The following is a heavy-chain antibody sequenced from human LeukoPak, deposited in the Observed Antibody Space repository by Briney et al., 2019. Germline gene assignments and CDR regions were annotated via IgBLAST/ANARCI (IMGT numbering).Heavy chain of an antibody. Sequence: PSETLSLTCAVSGGSISSGGHSWSWIRQPPGKGLEWIGYIYHSGSTYYNPSLKSRVTISVDRSKNQFSQKLSSVTAADTAVYYCARVDYGDYYFDSWGQGTLVTVSS. CDR3: ARVDYGDYYFDS. CDR2: IYHSGST. V-gene: IGHV4-30-2*01. CDR1: GGSISSGGHS. J-gene: IGHJ4*02. D-gene: IGHD4-17*01.